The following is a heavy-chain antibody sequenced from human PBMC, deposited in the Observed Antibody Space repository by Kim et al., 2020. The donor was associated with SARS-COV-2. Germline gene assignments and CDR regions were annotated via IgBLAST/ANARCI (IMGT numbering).Heavy chain of an antibody. V-gene: IGHV4-30-2*01. CDR3: ARRIIGHPDCSGGSCYSLAWFDP. CDR1: GGSISSGGYS. Sequence: SETLSLTCAVSGGSISSGGYSWSWIRQPPGKGLEWIGYIYHSGSTYYNPSLKSRVTISVDRSKNQFSLKLSSVTAADTAVYYCARRIIGHPDCSGGSCYSLAWFDPWGQGTLVTVSS. D-gene: IGHD2-15*01. CDR2: IYHSGST. J-gene: IGHJ5*02.